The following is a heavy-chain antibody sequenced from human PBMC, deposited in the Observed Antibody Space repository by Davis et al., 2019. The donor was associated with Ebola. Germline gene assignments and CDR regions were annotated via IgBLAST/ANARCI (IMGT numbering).Heavy chain of an antibody. D-gene: IGHD1-1*01. J-gene: IGHJ4*02. CDR1: GGSISSYY. V-gene: IGHV4-59*12. CDR3: ARAQFPTTSDH. Sequence: MPSETLSLTCTVSGGSISSYYWSWIRQPPGKGPEWIGYIYYSESTNYNPSLKSRVTISVDTSKNQFSLKLSSVTAADTAVYYCARAQFPTTSDHWGQGTLVTVSS. CDR2: IYYSEST.